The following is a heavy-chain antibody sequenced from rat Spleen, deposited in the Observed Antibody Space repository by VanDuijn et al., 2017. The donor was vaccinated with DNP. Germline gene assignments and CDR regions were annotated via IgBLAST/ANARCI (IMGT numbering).Heavy chain of an antibody. J-gene: IGHJ2*01. CDR3: VRWNSGHFDY. Sequence: EVQLVESGGGLVQPGRSLKLSCAASGFTFSAYYMAWVRQAPAKGLEWVAYITYDGGGTYYRDSVKGRFTISRDNAKSTLYLQMNSLRSEDMATYYCVRWNSGHFDYWGQGVMVTVSS. CDR2: ITYDGGGT. V-gene: IGHV5-22*01. CDR1: GFTFSAYY. D-gene: IGHD4-3*01.